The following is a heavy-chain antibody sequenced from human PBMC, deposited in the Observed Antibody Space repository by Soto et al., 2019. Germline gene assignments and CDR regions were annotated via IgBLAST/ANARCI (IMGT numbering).Heavy chain of an antibody. CDR1: GLTVSSHS. D-gene: IGHD3-22*01. V-gene: IGHV3-66*04. J-gene: IGHJ4*02. CDR2: IYSGGTR. Sequence: EVQLVESGGDLVQPGGSLRLSCAASGLTVSSHSMSWVRQAPGKGLEWVSVIYSGGTRYYAVSVKGRFTISRDNSKNTLYLQMNRLRAEDTAVYYCATPYDYDRSGYWWDFDYWGQGTLVTVSS. CDR3: ATPYDYDRSGYWWDFDY.